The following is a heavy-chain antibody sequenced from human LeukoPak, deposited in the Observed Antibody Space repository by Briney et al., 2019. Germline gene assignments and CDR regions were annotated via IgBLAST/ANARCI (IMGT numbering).Heavy chain of an antibody. J-gene: IGHJ6*02. D-gene: IGHD3-3*01. V-gene: IGHV3-30*03. Sequence: GGSLRLSCAASGFTFSSYGMHWVRQAPGKGLEWVAVISYDGSNKYYADSVKGRFTISRDNSKNTLYLQMNSLRAEDTAVYYCARDLLIFGVVISRSVGMDVWGQGTTVTVSS. CDR3: ARDLLIFGVVISRSVGMDV. CDR1: GFTFSSYG. CDR2: ISYDGSNK.